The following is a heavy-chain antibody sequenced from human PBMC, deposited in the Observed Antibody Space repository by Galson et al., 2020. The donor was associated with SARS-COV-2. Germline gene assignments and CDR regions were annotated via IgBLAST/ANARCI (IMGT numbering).Heavy chain of an antibody. CDR2: VSTDGRRT. V-gene: IGHV3-74*01. CDR1: PLTFTNAW. J-gene: IGHJ4*02. D-gene: IGHD3-16*01. CDR3: VGDGGGLGDC. Sequence: GGSLRLSCAASPLTFTNAWIHWVRQPPGEGPVWVARVSTDGRRTNYADSVKGRFTVSGDGAKNTVYLQMNSLRAEDTAMYYCVGDGGGLGDCWGPGTLVTVSS.